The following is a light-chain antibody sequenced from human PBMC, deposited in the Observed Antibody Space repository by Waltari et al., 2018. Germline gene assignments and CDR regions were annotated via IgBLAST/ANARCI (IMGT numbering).Light chain of an antibody. CDR2: GAN. Sequence: QTVVTQEPSVTVSPGGTVTLTCASSTGAVTSGDYANWFQQKPGQAPGSLIFGANNKYSWTPARFSGSLLGGKAALTLSGVQPEDEAEYYCLLYYGGLWVFGGGTKLTVL. J-gene: IGLJ3*02. V-gene: IGLV7-43*01. CDR1: TGAVTSGDY. CDR3: LLYYGGLWV.